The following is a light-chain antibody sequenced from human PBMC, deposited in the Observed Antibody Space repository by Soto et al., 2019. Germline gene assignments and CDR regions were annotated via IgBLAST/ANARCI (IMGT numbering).Light chain of an antibody. V-gene: IGKV3-20*01. CDR2: GAY. CDR1: QSVSSSY. CDR3: QQYDSYRT. Sequence: TLSCRASQSVSSSYLAWYQQKPGQAPRLLIYGAYSRATGIPDRFRGRGSGTDFTLTISRLESEDVGLYYCQQYDSYRTFGKGTKVDIK. J-gene: IGKJ1*01.